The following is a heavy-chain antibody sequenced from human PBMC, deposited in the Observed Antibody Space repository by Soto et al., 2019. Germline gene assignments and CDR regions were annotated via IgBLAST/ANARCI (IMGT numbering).Heavy chain of an antibody. CDR2: INSDGSST. D-gene: IGHD5-12*01. CDR1: GFTFSSYW. CDR3: ARDYYRFNSGYGFSMDV. Sequence: GGSLRLSCAASGFTFSSYWMHWVRQAPGMGLVWVSRINSDGSSTSYADSVKGRFTISRDNAQNTLHLQMNSLRAEDTAVYYCARDYYRFNSGYGFSMDVWGQGTTVTVSS. V-gene: IGHV3-74*01. J-gene: IGHJ6*02.